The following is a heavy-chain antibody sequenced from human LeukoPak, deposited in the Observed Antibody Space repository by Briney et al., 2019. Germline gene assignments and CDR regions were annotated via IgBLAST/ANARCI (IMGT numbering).Heavy chain of an antibody. V-gene: IGHV3-74*01. CDR2: INSDGSST. CDR3: ARDGPYYYDSSGYMDLDY. D-gene: IGHD3-22*01. J-gene: IGHJ4*02. CDR1: GFTFSSYW. Sequence: GGSLRLSCAASGFTFSSYWMHWVRQAPGKGLVWVSRINSDGSSTSYADSVKGRFTISRDNAKNTLYLQMNSLRAEDTAVYYCARDGPYYYDSSGYMDLDYWGQGTLVTVSS.